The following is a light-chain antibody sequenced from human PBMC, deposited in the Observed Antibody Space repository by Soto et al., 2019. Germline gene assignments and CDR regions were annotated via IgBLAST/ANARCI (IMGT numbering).Light chain of an antibody. CDR1: SSDIGAYNY. V-gene: IGLV2-14*03. CDR3: TSWTTSTTMI. J-gene: IGLJ2*01. CDR2: DVN. Sequence: QSALTQPASVSGSPGQSITISCTGTSSDIGAYNYVSWYQQHPGKAPKLMIYDVNIRPSGVSNRFSGSKSGNTASPTISGLQAEDEADYYCTSWTTSTTMIFGGGTKLTVL.